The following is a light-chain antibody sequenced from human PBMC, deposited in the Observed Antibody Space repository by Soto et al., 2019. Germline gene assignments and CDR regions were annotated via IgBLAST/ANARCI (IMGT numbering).Light chain of an antibody. J-gene: IGLJ2*01. V-gene: IGLV1-44*01. CDR2: SNI. CDR1: SSNIGSNT. CDR3: AAWDDRLTGVV. Sequence: QSVLTQPPSASGTPGQRIIISCSGTSSNIGSNTVSWYQQLPGTAPKLIIHSNIQRPSGVPDRVSGSKSGTSASLAISGLQSEDEADYYCAAWDDRLTGVVFGGGTKLTVL.